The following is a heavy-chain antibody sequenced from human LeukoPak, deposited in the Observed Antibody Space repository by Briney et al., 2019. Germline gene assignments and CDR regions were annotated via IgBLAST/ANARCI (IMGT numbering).Heavy chain of an antibody. CDR2: LSPNSGKA. Sequence: GASVKVSCKTSGYTFTSYDINWVRQATGQGLEWMGRLSPNSGKAAFAQQFQDRLTLTRNTSISTAYMELSSLTSEDTAVYYCAREWPYYYYYMDVWGKGTTVTVSS. CDR3: AREWPYYYYYMDV. CDR1: GYTFTSYD. V-gene: IGHV1-8*01. J-gene: IGHJ6*03. D-gene: IGHD3-3*01.